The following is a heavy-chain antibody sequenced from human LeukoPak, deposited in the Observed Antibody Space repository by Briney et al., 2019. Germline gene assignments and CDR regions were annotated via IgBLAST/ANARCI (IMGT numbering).Heavy chain of an antibody. CDR3: ARHFSPFDSSGWYERVYFDY. CDR1: GGSIRSSSYY. V-gene: IGHV4-39*01. CDR2: IYYSDNT. D-gene: IGHD6-19*01. Sequence: PSETLSLTCTVSGGSIRSSSYYWGWIRQPPGKGLEWIGSIYYSDNTYYNPSLKSRVTISVDTSKNQFSLKLSSVTAADTAVYYCARHFSPFDSSGWYERVYFDYWGQGTLVTVSS. J-gene: IGHJ4*02.